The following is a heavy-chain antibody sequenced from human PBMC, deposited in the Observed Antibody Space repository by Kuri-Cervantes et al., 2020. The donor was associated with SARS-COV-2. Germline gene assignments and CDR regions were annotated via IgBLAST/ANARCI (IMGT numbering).Heavy chain of an antibody. D-gene: IGHD1-14*01. CDR3: ATGPPETVRWFDP. CDR1: GFIFSSYG. J-gene: IGHJ5*02. Sequence: GGSLRLSCAASGFIFSSYGMHWVRQAPGKGLEWVAFIRYDGSNKYYADSVKGRFTISRDNSKNTLYLQMNSLRAEDTAVYYCATGPPETVRWFDPWGQGTLVTVSS. CDR2: IRYDGSNK. V-gene: IGHV3-30*02.